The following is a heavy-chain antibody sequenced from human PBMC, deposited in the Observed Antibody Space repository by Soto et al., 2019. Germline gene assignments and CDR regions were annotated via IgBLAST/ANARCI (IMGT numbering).Heavy chain of an antibody. CDR2: FDPEDGQT. CDR3: ATTTSFNFFDSSGYNS. J-gene: IGHJ5*02. CDR1: GYTFTELS. Sequence: QVQLVQSGAEVKKPGASVKVSCKVSGYTFTELSMHWVRQAPGKGLEWMGGFDPEDGQTMYAQKFQDRVTMTDDTSTDTAYMELCSLRSEDTAVYFCATTTSFNFFDSSGYNSWGQGTLVTVSS. V-gene: IGHV1-24*01. D-gene: IGHD3-22*01.